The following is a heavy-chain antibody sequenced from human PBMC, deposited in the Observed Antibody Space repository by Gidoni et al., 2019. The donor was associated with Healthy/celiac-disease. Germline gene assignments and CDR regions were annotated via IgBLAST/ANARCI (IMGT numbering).Heavy chain of an antibody. CDR2: INQSGST. Sequence: QVQLQQWGAGLLKPSETLSLTCDVYGGSFSGYYWSWIRQPPGKGLEWIGEINQSGSTNYNPSLKSRVTISVDTSKNQFSLKLSSVTAADTAVYYCARVGLWFGELWGQGTLVTVSS. D-gene: IGHD3-10*01. V-gene: IGHV4-34*01. CDR3: ARVGLWFGEL. CDR1: GGSFSGYY. J-gene: IGHJ4*02.